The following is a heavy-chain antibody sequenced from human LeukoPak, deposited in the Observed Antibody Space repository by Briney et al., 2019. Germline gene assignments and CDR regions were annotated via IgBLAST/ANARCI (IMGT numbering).Heavy chain of an antibody. J-gene: IGHJ4*02. CDR3: ARAVTIFGPHALYYFDY. D-gene: IGHD3-3*01. CDR1: GYTFTSYG. V-gene: IGHV1-69*13. CDR2: IIPIFGTA. Sequence: EASVKVSCKASGYTFTSYGISWVRQAPGQGLEWMGGIIPIFGTANYAQKFQGRVTITADESTSTAYMELSSLRSEDTAVYYCARAVTIFGPHALYYFDYWGQGTLVTVSS.